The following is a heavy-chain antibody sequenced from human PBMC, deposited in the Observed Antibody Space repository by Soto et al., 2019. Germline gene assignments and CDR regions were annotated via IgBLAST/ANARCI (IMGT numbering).Heavy chain of an antibody. CDR1: GYTFSNFW. D-gene: IGHD6-13*01. Sequence: GESLKISCQSSGYTFSNFWIGWVRQLPGKGLEWMGIIYPGDHETRYSPSFHGKVTISADRSINTAYLRWNSLEASDTAFYFCARSPRSSPYFDPWGQGTLVTVSS. V-gene: IGHV5-51*01. CDR2: IYPGDHET. J-gene: IGHJ4*02. CDR3: ARSPRSSPYFDP.